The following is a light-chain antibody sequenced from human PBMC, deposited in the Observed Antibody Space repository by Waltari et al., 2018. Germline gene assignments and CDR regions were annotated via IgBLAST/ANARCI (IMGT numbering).Light chain of an antibody. CDR1: QSVLSSTNSNNY. V-gene: IGKV4-1*01. CDR2: WAS. Sequence: DIVLTQLPDSMALSLGGRATISCRSCQSVLSSTNSNNYLAWYQQRPGQPPRLLFYWASTRVSGVPDRFDGSGSGTDFTLTISSLQAEDLAVYYCQQYYTTPCTFGQGTRLEIK. CDR3: QQYYTTPCT. J-gene: IGKJ2*02.